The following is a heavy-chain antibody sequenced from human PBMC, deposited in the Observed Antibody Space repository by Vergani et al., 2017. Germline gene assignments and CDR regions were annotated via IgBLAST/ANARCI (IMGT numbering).Heavy chain of an antibody. D-gene: IGHD3-22*01. V-gene: IGHV3-30*02. CDR3: TKAGQYDSDNFHDS. Sequence: QVQLVESGGGVVQPGGSLRLSCIASGFTFRIYGMHWVRQAPGKGLEWVAFIRYDGTKRFYGDSVKGRFTISRDNSQITVFLQMNSLRADDSAVYYCTKAGQYDSDNFHDSWGQGALVTVAS. J-gene: IGHJ1*01. CDR1: GFTFRIYG. CDR2: IRYDGTKR.